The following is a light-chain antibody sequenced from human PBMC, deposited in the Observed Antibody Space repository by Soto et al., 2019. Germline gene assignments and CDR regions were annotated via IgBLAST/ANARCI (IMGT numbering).Light chain of an antibody. CDR2: KAS. CDR1: QSISSR. CDR3: QQYTSFVT. Sequence: DIQMTQSPSTLSACVGDRVTITCRASQSISSRLAWYQQKPGKAPKLLISKASSLQSGVPSRFSGSGSGTELTLTISSLQPDDFATYYCQQYTSFVTFGGGTKVEI. J-gene: IGKJ4*01. V-gene: IGKV1-5*03.